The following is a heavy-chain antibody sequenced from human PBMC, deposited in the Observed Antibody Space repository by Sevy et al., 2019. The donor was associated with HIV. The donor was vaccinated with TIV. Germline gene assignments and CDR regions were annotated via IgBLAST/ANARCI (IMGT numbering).Heavy chain of an antibody. D-gene: IGHD3-22*01. CDR3: AKGGGGHYDPDEIGYYFYYYNMDV. J-gene: IGHJ6*03. CDR2: ISGSGTRT. Sequence: GGSLRLSCAVSGFSFDSYGMTWVRQAPGKGLEWVSGISGSGTRTYYADSVKGRFIISRDNSKNTLYLRMNSLRSEDTAIYYCAKGGGGHYDPDEIGYYFYYYNMDVWGKGQRSPSP. V-gene: IGHV3-23*01. CDR1: GFSFDSYG.